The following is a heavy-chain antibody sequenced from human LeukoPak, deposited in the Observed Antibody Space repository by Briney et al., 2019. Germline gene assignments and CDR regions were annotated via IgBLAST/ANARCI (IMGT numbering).Heavy chain of an antibody. CDR3: AREGEPHRGVPDFDY. D-gene: IGHD3-10*01. CDR2: IYYSGST. J-gene: IGHJ4*02. Sequence: SETLSLTCTVSGVSISSSSYYWGWIRQPPGKGLEWIGSIYYSGSTYYNPSLKSRVTISVDTSKNQFSLKLSSVTAADTAVYYCAREGEPHRGVPDFDYWGQGTLVTVSS. V-gene: IGHV4-39*07. CDR1: GVSISSSSYY.